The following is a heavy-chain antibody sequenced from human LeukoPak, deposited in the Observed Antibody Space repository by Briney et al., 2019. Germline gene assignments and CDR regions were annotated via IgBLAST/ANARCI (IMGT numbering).Heavy chain of an antibody. CDR3: ASQGGSGSYYIE. J-gene: IGHJ4*02. CDR1: GYTFTGYY. Sequence: ASVKVSCKASGYTFTGYYMHWVRQAPGQGLEWMGWINPNSGGTNYAQKFRGRVTMTSDTSITTAYMYLSRLKSDDTAVYYCASQGGSGSYYIEWGQGTLVTVSS. D-gene: IGHD3-10*01. V-gene: IGHV1-2*02. CDR2: INPNSGGT.